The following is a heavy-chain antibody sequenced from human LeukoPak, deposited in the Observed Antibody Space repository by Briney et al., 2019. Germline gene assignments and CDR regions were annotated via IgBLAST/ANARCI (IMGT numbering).Heavy chain of an antibody. CDR3: ARGSRIAAAGRRNWFDP. J-gene: IGHJ5*02. V-gene: IGHV1-46*01. D-gene: IGHD6-13*01. Sequence: ASVKVSCEASGYTFTGYYMHWVRQAPGQGLEWMGIINPSGGSTSYAQKFQGRVTMTRDTSTSTVYMELSSLRSEDTAVYYCARGSRIAAAGRRNWFDPWGQGTLVTVSS. CDR1: GYTFTGYY. CDR2: INPSGGST.